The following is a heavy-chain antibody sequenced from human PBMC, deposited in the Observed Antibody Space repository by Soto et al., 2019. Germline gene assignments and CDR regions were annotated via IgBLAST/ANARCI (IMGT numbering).Heavy chain of an antibody. CDR3: ARLKVDTAMVALDY. J-gene: IGHJ4*02. Sequence: SETLSLTCAVHCGSFTGYYWSWIRQPPGKALEWVGEINHGGSTNYNPSLKSRVTISLDTSKNQFSLKLTSVTAADTAVYYCARLKVDTAMVALDYWGQGTLVTVSS. D-gene: IGHD5-18*01. V-gene: IGHV4-34*10. CDR2: INHGGST. CDR1: CGSFTGYY.